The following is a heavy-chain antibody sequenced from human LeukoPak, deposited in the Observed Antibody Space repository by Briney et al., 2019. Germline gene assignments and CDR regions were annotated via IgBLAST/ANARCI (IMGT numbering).Heavy chain of an antibody. CDR2: ISFDGSNQ. V-gene: IGHV3-30*18. D-gene: IGHD4-17*01. J-gene: IGHJ1*01. CDR1: GFTFSSFG. CDR3: AKSHPPTVTTEEGEYLQH. Sequence: GGSLRLSCAASGFTFSSFGMHWVRQAPGQGLEWVAVISFDGSNQYYADSVKGRFTIYRDNFRNTVYLQMNSLRAEETAVYYCAKSHPPTVTTEEGEYLQHWGQGTLVTVSS.